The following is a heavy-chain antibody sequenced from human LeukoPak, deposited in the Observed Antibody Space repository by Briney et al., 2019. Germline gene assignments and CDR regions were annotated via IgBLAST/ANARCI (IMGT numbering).Heavy chain of an antibody. CDR1: GGSFSGYY. CDR2: INHSGST. Sequence: PSETLSLTCAVYGGSFSGYYWSWIRQPPGKGLEWIGEINHSGSTNYNPSLKSRVTISVDTSKNQFSLKLSSVTAADTAVYYCARLYYYDSSGHPASVLDYWGQGTLVTVSS. J-gene: IGHJ4*02. CDR3: ARLYYYDSSGHPASVLDY. D-gene: IGHD3-22*01. V-gene: IGHV4-34*01.